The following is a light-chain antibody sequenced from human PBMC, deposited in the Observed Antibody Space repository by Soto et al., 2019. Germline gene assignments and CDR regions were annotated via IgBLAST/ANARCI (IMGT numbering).Light chain of an antibody. CDR2: AAS. Sequence: IQLTQSPSSLSPSVGARVTITCRASQGISSYLAWYQQKPGKAPKLLLYAASSLQSGVPSRFSGSGSGTEFTLTISSPQSEDFAVYYCQQYYNWPPITFGQGTKVEI. CDR3: QQYYNWPPIT. V-gene: IGKV1-9*01. J-gene: IGKJ1*01. CDR1: QGISSY.